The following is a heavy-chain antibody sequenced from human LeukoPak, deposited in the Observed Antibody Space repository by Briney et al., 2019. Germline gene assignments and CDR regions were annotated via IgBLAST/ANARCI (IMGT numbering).Heavy chain of an antibody. V-gene: IGHV3-30*18. CDR3: AKDHRRDGYNAFDY. Sequence: GGSLRLSCAASGFTFSSYGMNWVRQPPGKGLEWVAVISYDGSNKYYADSVKGRFTISRDNSKNTLYLQMNSLRAEDTAVYYCAKDHRRDGYNAFDYWGQGTLVTVSS. J-gene: IGHJ4*02. D-gene: IGHD5-24*01. CDR1: GFTFSSYG. CDR2: ISYDGSNK.